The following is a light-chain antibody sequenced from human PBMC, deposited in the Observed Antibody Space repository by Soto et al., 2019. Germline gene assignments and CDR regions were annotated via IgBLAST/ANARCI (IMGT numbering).Light chain of an antibody. V-gene: IGLV2-23*01. J-gene: IGLJ3*02. CDR3: CSYARSSTLV. Sequence: SVLTQPASVSGSPGQSITISCTGSSSDVGSYNLVSWYQQYPGKTPKLIIYEDNKRPSGVSNRFFGSKSGNTASLTISGLQAEDEADYYCCSYARSSTLVFGGGTKLTVL. CDR1: SSDVGSYNL. CDR2: EDN.